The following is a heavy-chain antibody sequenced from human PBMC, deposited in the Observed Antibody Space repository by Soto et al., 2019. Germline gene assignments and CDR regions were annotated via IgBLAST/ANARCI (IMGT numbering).Heavy chain of an antibody. Sequence: QVQLVESGGGAVQPGRSLRLSCVASGFTFSSYGMNWVRQAPGKGLEWVSVIWFDGNKEYYADPVKGRFTISRDNSKNTLYLQMNSLRAEDTAVYYFARGMGQQAPAYFDYWGQGTLVPASS. CDR2: IWFDGNKE. V-gene: IGHV3-33*01. CDR3: ARGMGQQAPAYFDY. D-gene: IGHD6-13*01. J-gene: IGHJ4*02. CDR1: GFTFSSYG.